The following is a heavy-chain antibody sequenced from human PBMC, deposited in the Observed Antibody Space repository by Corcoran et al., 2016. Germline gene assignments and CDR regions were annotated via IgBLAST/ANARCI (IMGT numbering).Heavy chain of an antibody. D-gene: IGHD3-10*01. CDR1: GGSISSSSYY. CDR3: ARHPLYYYDSGRYPPVRMGMDV. CDR2: IYYSGST. V-gene: IGHV4-39*01. Sequence: QLQLQESGPGLVKPSETLSLTCTVSGGSISSSSYYWGWIRQPPGKGLEWIGSIYYSGSTYYNPSLKSRVTISVDTSKNQFSLKLSSVTAADTALYYCARHPLYYYDSGRYPPVRMGMDVWGQGTTVTVSS. J-gene: IGHJ6*02.